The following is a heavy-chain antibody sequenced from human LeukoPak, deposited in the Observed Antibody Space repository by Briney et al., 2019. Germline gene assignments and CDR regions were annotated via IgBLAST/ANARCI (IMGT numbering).Heavy chain of an antibody. CDR2: IYSDGST. J-gene: IGHJ4*02. CDR3: ARRDYAKGGYDY. CDR1: GFTVSSNY. V-gene: IGHV3-66*01. Sequence: GGSLRLSCAASGFTVSSNYMNGVRQAPGKGLEWVSGIYSDGSTYYADSVKGRFTISRDNSKNTLYLQMNSLGAEDTAVYYCARRDYAKGGYDYWGQGTLVTVSS. D-gene: IGHD2-2*01.